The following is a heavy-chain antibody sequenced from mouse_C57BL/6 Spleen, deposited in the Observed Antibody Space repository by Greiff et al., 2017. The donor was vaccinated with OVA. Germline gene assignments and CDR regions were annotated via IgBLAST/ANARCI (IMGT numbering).Heavy chain of an antibody. CDR3: ARSMTTVVAPDAMGY. CDR1: GYTFTSYN. J-gene: IGHJ4*01. V-gene: IGHV1-12*01. D-gene: IGHD1-1*01. Sequence: LQQSGAELVRPGASVKMSCKASGYTFTSYNMHWVKQTPRQGLEWIGAIYPGNGDTTYTQKFKGKATLTVDKSSSTAYMQLSSLTSEDTAVYSCARSMTTVVAPDAMGYWGPGTSVTVSS. CDR2: IYPGNGDT.